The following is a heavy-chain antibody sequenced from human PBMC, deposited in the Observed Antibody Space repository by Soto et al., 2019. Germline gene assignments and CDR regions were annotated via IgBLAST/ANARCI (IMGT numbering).Heavy chain of an antibody. V-gene: IGHV3-7*05. Sequence: PGGSLRLSCAASGFTFSTYWMSWVRQAPGKGLEWVANIKQDGSEKCCVDSVKGRFTISRDNAKNSLYLQMNSLRAEDTAVYYCARASTYYDILTGYYPHGMDVWGQGT. D-gene: IGHD3-9*01. J-gene: IGHJ6*02. CDR3: ARASTYYDILTGYYPHGMDV. CDR2: IKQDGSEK. CDR1: GFTFSTYW.